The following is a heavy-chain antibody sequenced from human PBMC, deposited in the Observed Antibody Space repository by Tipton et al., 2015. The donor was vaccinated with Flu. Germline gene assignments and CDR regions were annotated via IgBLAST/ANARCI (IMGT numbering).Heavy chain of an antibody. D-gene: IGHD3-10*01. V-gene: IGHV3-53*01. CDR1: GFTVSSNY. CDR2: IYSGGST. CDR3: ASGTRRISTSDY. Sequence: GSLRLSCAASGFTVSSNYMSWVRQAPGKGLEWVSVIYSGGSTYYADSVKGRFTISRDNSKNTLYLQMNSLRAEDTAVYYCASGTRRISTSDYWGQGTLVTVSS. J-gene: IGHJ4*02.